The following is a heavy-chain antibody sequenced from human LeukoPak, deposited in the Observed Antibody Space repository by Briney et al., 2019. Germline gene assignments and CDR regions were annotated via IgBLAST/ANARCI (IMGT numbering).Heavy chain of an antibody. V-gene: IGHV1-2*02. Sequence: ASVKVSCKASGYTFTGYYMHWVRQAPGQGLEWMGWINPNSGGTNYAQKFQGRVTMTRDTSISTAYLEVSSLRSEDTAMYYCARVFGGHEIGFWGQGTQVTVSS. D-gene: IGHD2-15*01. CDR2: INPNSGGT. J-gene: IGHJ4*02. CDR1: GYTFTGYY. CDR3: ARVFGGHEIGF.